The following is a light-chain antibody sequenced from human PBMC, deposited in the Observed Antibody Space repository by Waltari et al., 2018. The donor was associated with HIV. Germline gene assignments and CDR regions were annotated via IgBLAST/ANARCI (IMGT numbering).Light chain of an antibody. CDR3: CSYAGSSTWV. V-gene: IGLV2-23*02. CDR2: EVS. Sequence: QSALTQPASVSGSPGQSITISCTGTSSDVGSYHFVSWYQQHPGKAPKLMIYEVSKRPSGVSNRFSGSKSGNTASLTISGLQAEDEADYYCCSYAGSSTWVFGGGTKLTVL. CDR1: SSDVGSYHF. J-gene: IGLJ3*02.